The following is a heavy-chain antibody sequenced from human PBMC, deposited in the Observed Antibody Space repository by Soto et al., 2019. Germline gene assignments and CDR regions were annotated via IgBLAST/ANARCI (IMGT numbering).Heavy chain of an antibody. V-gene: IGHV5-51*01. D-gene: IGHD2-21*02. J-gene: IGHJ6*02. CDR3: ARRSPTYCGGDCYSSLRGETSSLYYYYGMDV. CDR2: IYYGDSDP. CDR1: GYSFTRYC. Sequence: PGESLTISCKGSGYSFTRYCIVSVRQMPGKGLECMGMIYYGDSDPRYSPSFQGQVTISADKSISTAYLQWSSLKASDTAMYYCARRSPTYCGGDCYSSLRGETSSLYYYYGMDVWGQGTTVTVSS.